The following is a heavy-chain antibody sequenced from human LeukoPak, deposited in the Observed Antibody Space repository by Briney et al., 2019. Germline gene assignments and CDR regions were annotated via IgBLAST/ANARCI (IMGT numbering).Heavy chain of an antibody. V-gene: IGHV4-39*07. Sequence: SETLSLTCTVSGGSISSSSYYWGWIRQPPGKGLEWIGGIYYSGSTYYNPSLKSRVTISVDTSKNQFSLKLSSVTAADTAVYYCARGLAAAGNYYYYYMDVWGKGTTVTVSS. CDR3: ARGLAAAGNYYYYYMDV. CDR2: IYYSGST. D-gene: IGHD6-13*01. CDR1: GGSISSSSYY. J-gene: IGHJ6*03.